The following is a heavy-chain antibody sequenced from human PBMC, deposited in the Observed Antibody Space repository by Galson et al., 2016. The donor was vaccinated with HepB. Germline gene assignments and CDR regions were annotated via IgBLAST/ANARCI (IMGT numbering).Heavy chain of an antibody. Sequence: SLRLSCAASGFTFSSSAMHWVRQAPGKGLEWVAVIWFDGSKKYYADSVKGRFTISRDNSKKTLYLQMSSLRDEDTAVYYCAKGAALHHVAVIAIPPYYFDSWGQGTLVSVSS. J-gene: IGHJ4*02. D-gene: IGHD2-21*01. CDR1: GFTFSSSA. CDR2: IWFDGSKK. CDR3: AKGAALHHVAVIAIPPYYFDS. V-gene: IGHV3-33*06.